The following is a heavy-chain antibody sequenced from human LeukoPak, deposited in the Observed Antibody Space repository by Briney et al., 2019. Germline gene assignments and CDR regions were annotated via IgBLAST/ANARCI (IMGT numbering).Heavy chain of an antibody. CDR3: TSDPGKYPIDY. CDR1: GFTFTNAW. J-gene: IGHJ4*02. D-gene: IGHD2-2*01. Sequence: GGSLRLSCAVSGFTFTNAWMNWVRQAPGKGLEWVGRIKSKTDGATSDYSAPVQGTFSISRYDSKSIVYLQMTRLKIEDTAVYYCTSDPGKYPIDYWGQGTLVTVSS. CDR2: IKSKTDGATS. V-gene: IGHV3-15*01.